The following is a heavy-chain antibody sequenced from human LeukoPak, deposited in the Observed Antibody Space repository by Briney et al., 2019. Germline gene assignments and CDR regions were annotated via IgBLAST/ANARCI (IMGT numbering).Heavy chain of an antibody. CDR3: ARAGGYRGYMDV. Sequence: SETLSLTCTVSGGSISSYYWSWIRQPPGKGLEWIGYIYYSGSTNYNPSLKSRVTISVDTPKNQLSLKLSSVTAADTAVYYCARAGGYRGYMDVWGKGTAVTISS. CDR2: IYYSGST. CDR1: GGSISSYY. D-gene: IGHD1-1*01. J-gene: IGHJ6*03. V-gene: IGHV4-59*12.